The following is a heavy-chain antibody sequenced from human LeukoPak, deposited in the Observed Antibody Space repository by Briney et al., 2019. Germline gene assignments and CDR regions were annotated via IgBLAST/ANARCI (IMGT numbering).Heavy chain of an antibody. CDR3: ARPPGGEGYFDY. V-gene: IGHV1-69*04. CDR1: GGTFSSYA. D-gene: IGHD2-21*01. J-gene: IGHJ4*02. CDR2: IIPILGIA. Sequence: SVKVSCKASGGTFSSYAISWVRQAPGQGLEWMGRIIPILGIANYAQKFQGRVTITADKSTSTAYMELSSLGSEDTAVYYCARPPGGEGYFDYWGQGTLVTVSS.